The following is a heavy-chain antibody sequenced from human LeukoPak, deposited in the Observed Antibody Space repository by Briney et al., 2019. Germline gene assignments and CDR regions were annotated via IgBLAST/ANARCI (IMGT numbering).Heavy chain of an antibody. CDR3: AKEAVAGDYFDY. V-gene: IGHV3-23*01. D-gene: IGHD6-19*01. Sequence: GGSLRLSCAASGFTFSSYAMSWVRQAPGKGLEWVSAISGSGGSTYYADSVKGRFTIARDNSKHTLHLQMNSLRDEDTAVYYCAKEAVAGDYFDYWGQATLVTVSS. J-gene: IGHJ4*02. CDR2: ISGSGGST. CDR1: GFTFSSYA.